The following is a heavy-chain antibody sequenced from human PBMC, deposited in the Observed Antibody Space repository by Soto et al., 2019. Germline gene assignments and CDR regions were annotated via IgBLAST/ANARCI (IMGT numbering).Heavy chain of an antibody. Sequence: PSETLSLTCAVSGYSISSGNYWAWIRQPPGRGLEWIGSLYHIGSTHYNTSLKSRVTISVDTSKNHFSLELSSVTAADTAIYYCRSSASCYDESCVDVWGQGTMVTVSS. V-gene: IGHV4-38-2*01. CDR2: LYHIGST. D-gene: IGHD2-2*01. J-gene: IGHJ6*02. CDR1: GYSISSGNY. CDR3: RSSASCYDESCVDV.